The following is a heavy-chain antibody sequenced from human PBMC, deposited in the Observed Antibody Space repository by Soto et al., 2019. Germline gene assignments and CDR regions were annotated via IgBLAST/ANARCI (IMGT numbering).Heavy chain of an antibody. CDR1: GGTFSSYA. Sequence: QVQLVQSGAEVKKPGSSVKVSCKASGGTFSSYAISWVRQAPGQGLEWMAGIIPIFGTANYAQKFQGRVTITADESTSTAYMELSSLRSEDTAVYYCARQITMVRGVILRAVYYFDYWGQGTLVTVSS. CDR2: IIPIFGTA. J-gene: IGHJ4*02. D-gene: IGHD3-10*01. CDR3: ARQITMVRGVILRAVYYFDY. V-gene: IGHV1-69*01.